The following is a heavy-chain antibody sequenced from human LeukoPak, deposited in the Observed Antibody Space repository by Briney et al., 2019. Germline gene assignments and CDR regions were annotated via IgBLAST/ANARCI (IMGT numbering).Heavy chain of an antibody. V-gene: IGHV5-51*01. CDR3: ARRQRVYCSSTSCPMGYYYYMDV. CDR1: GYSFTNYW. D-gene: IGHD2-2*01. CDR2: IYPGDSDT. J-gene: IGHJ6*03. Sequence: GESLKISCKGSGYSFTNYWIGWVRQMPGKGLEWMGIIYPGDSDTRYSPSFQGQVTISADKSISTAYLQWSSLKASDTAMYYCARRQRVYCSSTSCPMGYYYYMDVWGKGTTVTISS.